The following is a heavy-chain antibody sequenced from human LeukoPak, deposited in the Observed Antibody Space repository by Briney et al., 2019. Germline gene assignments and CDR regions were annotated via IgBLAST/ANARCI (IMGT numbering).Heavy chain of an antibody. D-gene: IGHD4-17*01. Sequence: SETLSLTCTVSGGSVNSGGYYWTWIRQHPGKGLEWLGYIYYSGRTYYNPSLKSRITISLGTSKNQFSLNLTSVSAADTAFYLCARSSDYGDYDWGQGTLITVSS. CDR3: ARSSDYGDYD. CDR1: GGSVNSGGYY. CDR2: IYYSGRT. V-gene: IGHV4-31*03. J-gene: IGHJ4*02.